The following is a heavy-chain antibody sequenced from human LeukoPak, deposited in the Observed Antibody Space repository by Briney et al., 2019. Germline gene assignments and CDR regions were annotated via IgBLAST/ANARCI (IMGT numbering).Heavy chain of an antibody. V-gene: IGHV3-23*01. CDR1: GFTFSSYA. Sequence: PGGSLRLSCAASGFTFSSYAMHWVRQAPGKGLEWVAAISGSGGSTYYADSVKGRFTISRDNSKNTLYLQMNSLRAEDTAVYYCARDHFPAGASFWDYWGQGTLVTVSS. CDR3: ARDHFPAGASFWDY. CDR2: ISGSGGST. J-gene: IGHJ4*02. D-gene: IGHD6-13*01.